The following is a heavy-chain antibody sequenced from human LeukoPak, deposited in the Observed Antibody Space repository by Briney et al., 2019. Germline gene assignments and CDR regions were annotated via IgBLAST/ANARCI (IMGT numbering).Heavy chain of an antibody. J-gene: IGHJ6*02. D-gene: IGHD2-2*01. CDR3: ARVGIVAVPARAVYYYYGMDV. Sequence: GGSLRLSCAASGFTFSSYSMNWVRQAPGKGLEWVSSISSSSSYIYYADSVKGRFTISRDNAKNSLYLQMNSLRAEDTAVYYCARVGIVAVPARAVYYYYGMDVWGQGTTVTVSS. CDR1: GFTFSSYS. CDR2: ISSSSSYI. V-gene: IGHV3-21*01.